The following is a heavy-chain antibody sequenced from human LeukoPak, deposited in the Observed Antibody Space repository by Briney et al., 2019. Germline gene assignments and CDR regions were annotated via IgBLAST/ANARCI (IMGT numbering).Heavy chain of an antibody. V-gene: IGHV3-9*01. CDR2: ISWNSGSI. Sequence: GGSLRLSCAASGFTFDDYAMHWVRQAPGKGLEWVSGISWNSGSIGYADSVKGRFTISRDNAKNSLYLQMNSLRAEDTALYYCAKVGTGYSYGAFDYWGQGTLVTVSS. J-gene: IGHJ4*02. CDR1: GFTFDDYA. CDR3: AKVGTGYSYGAFDY. D-gene: IGHD5-18*01.